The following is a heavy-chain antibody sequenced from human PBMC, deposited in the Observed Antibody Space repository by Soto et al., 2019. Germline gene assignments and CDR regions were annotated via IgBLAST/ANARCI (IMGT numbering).Heavy chain of an antibody. CDR2: ISGSGGST. D-gene: IGHD3-3*01. V-gene: IGHV3-23*01. J-gene: IGHJ3*02. Sequence: GGSLRLSCAASGFTFSSYAMSWVRQAPGKGLEWVSAISGSGGSTYYADSVKGRFTISRDNSKNTLYLQMNSLRAGDTAVYYCATRITIFGVALGAFDIWGQGTMVTVSS. CDR3: ATRITIFGVALGAFDI. CDR1: GFTFSSYA.